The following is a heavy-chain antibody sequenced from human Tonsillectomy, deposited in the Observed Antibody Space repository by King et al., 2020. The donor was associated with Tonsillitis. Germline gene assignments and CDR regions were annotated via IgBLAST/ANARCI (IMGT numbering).Heavy chain of an antibody. Sequence: VQLVESGGGLVQPGGSLRLSCAASGFTFSSYAMSWVRLAPGKGLEWVSAISGSGGSTYSADSVKGWFTISRDNSKNTLYLRMNSLRAEDTAVYYCAKDKVATMPRDAFDFWGQGTMVTVSS. CDR3: AKDKVATMPRDAFDF. J-gene: IGHJ3*01. V-gene: IGHV3-23*04. CDR1: GFTFSSYA. CDR2: ISGSGGST. D-gene: IGHD5-12*01.